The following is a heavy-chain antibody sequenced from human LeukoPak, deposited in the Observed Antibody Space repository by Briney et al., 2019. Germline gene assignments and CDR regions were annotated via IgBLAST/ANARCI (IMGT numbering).Heavy chain of an antibody. CDR1: GDSISSYY. Sequence: PSETLSLTCTVSGDSISSYYWSWIRQPAGKGLEWIGRIYTSGSTNYNPSLKSRVTMSVDTSKNQFSLKLSSVTAADTAVYYCARDHYYDLNGHYFDYWGQGTLVTVSS. V-gene: IGHV4-4*07. CDR3: ARDHYYDLNGHYFDY. J-gene: IGHJ4*02. CDR2: IYTSGST. D-gene: IGHD3-22*01.